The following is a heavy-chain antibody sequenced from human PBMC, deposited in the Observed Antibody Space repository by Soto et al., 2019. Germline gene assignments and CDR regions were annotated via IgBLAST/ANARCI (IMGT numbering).Heavy chain of an antibody. CDR1: GFSVSSSD. CDR3: GTSSRKDYHFAMDV. D-gene: IGHD6-6*01. Sequence: EVQLVETGGGLIQPGGSLRLSCAASGFSVSSSDMSWVRQVPGDGLEWVSVIYSGGSTHDADYVKGRFSVSRDTSKNTVDLQMNSLRVDDTAVYYCGTSSRKDYHFAMDVWGQGTAVTVSS. CDR2: IYSGGST. J-gene: IGHJ6*02. V-gene: IGHV3-53*02.